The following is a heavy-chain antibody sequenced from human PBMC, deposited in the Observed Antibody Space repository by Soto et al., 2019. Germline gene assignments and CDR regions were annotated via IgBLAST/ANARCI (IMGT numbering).Heavy chain of an antibody. Sequence: GGSLRLSCTASGFVFNAHAMHWVRQAPGKGLEWVALISYDGYTQHYADSVRGRFTISRDNSENTLYLQMTTPRTDDTAVYFCAKSTVQKIPRRFDVWGQGSMVDVYS. CDR1: GFVFNAHA. D-gene: IGHD2-21*01. CDR3: AKSTVQKIPRRFDV. J-gene: IGHJ4*02. CDR2: ISYDGYTQ. V-gene: IGHV3-30*04.